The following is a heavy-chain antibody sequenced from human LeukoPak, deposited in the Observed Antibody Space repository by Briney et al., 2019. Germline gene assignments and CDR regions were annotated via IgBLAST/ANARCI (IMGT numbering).Heavy chain of an antibody. D-gene: IGHD3-3*01. V-gene: IGHV4-39*01. CDR3: ARIGYYDFWSGYYSGAFDI. Sequence: SETLSLTCTVSGGSISSSSYYWGWIRQPPGKGLEWIGSIYYSGSTYYNPSLKSRVTISVDTSKNQFSLKLSSVTAADTAVYYCARIGYYDFWSGYYSGAFDIWGQGTMVTVSS. CDR1: GGSISSSSYY. J-gene: IGHJ3*02. CDR2: IYYSGST.